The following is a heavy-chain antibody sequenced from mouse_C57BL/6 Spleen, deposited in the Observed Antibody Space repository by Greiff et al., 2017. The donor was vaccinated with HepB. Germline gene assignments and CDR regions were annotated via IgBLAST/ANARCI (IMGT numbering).Heavy chain of an antibody. CDR2: ISYDGSN. D-gene: IGHD2-13*01. CDR3: AREGDVRAFDY. V-gene: IGHV3-6*01. Sequence: DVKLQESGPGLVKPSQSLSLTCSVTGYSITSGYYWNWIRQFPGNKLEWMGYISYDGSNNYNPSLKNRISITRDTSKNQFFLKLNSVTTEDTATYYCAREGDVRAFDYWGQGTTLTVSS. J-gene: IGHJ2*01. CDR1: GYSITSGYY.